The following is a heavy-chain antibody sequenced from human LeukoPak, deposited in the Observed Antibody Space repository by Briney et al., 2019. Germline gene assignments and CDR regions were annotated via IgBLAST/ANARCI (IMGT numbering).Heavy chain of an antibody. CDR1: GFAFSSYA. J-gene: IGHJ3*02. V-gene: IGHV3-23*01. CDR2: ISGSGGST. D-gene: IGHD5-18*01. CDR3: AKDGGYSYGYDAFDI. Sequence: AGGSLRLSCAASGFAFSSYAMSWVRQAPGKGLEWVSAISGSGGSTYYADSVKGRFTISRDNSKNTLYLQMNSLRAEDTAVYYCAKDGGYSYGYDAFDIWGQGTMVTVSS.